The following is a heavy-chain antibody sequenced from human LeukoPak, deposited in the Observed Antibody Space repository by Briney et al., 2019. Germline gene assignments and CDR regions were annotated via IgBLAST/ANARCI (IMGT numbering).Heavy chain of an antibody. CDR2: IIPIIGTA. CDR3: ARERGYCSGGSCYSLDY. CDR1: GGTFSSYA. Sequence: ASVKVSCKASGGTFSSYAISWVRQAPGQGLEWMGGIIPIIGTANYAQKFQGRVTVTADESTSTAYMELSSLRSEDTAVYYCARERGYCSGGSCYSLDYWGQGTLVTVSS. V-gene: IGHV1-69*01. J-gene: IGHJ4*02. D-gene: IGHD2-15*01.